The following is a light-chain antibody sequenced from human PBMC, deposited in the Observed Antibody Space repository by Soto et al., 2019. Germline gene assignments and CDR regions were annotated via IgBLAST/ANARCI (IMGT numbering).Light chain of an antibody. CDR3: QQHISWPLT. J-gene: IGKJ4*01. Sequence: DIALTHSPVTLSLSPVAMATLSCRASQSVTNSLAWYQQKPGQAPRLLVYDASNRATGIPTRFSGSGSGTDFTPTISNLAPEDFAVYYCQQHISWPLTFGGGTKVDIK. V-gene: IGKV3-11*01. CDR2: DAS. CDR1: QSVTNS.